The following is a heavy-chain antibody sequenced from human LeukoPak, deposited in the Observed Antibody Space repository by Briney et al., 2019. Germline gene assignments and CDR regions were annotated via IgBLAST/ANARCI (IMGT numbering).Heavy chain of an antibody. J-gene: IGHJ6*03. CDR2: ISSSSSTI. CDR3: AREAGDCSGGSCYSGSNTNYYYYYYMDV. D-gene: IGHD2-15*01. Sequence: GSLRLSCAASGFTFSSYSMNWVRQAPGKGLEWVSYISSSSSTIYYADSVKGRFTISRDNAKNSLYLQMNSLRAEDTAVYYCAREAGDCSGGSCYSGSNTNYYYYYYMDVWGKGTTVTVSS. V-gene: IGHV3-48*01. CDR1: GFTFSSYS.